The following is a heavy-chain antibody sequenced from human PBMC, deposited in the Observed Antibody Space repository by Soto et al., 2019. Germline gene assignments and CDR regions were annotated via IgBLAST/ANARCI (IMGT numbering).Heavy chain of an antibody. J-gene: IGHJ4*02. D-gene: IGHD3-9*01. CDR1: GYSFTSYW. CDR3: AKDDSDILTGYRFFDS. Sequence: PGESLKISCKGSGYSFTSYWISWVRQMPGKGQERMGRIDPSDSYTNYSPSFQGHVTISRDSSKNTLYLQMNSLRADDTAIYSCAKDDSDILTGYRFFDSWGQGTPVTVSS. V-gene: IGHV5-10-1*01. CDR2: IDPSDSYT.